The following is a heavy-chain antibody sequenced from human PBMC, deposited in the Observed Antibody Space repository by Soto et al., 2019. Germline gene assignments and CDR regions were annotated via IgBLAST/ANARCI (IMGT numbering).Heavy chain of an antibody. CDR3: ARGDSSSWYSLDY. CDR2: IIPMFGIA. CDR1: GDTFNRYT. V-gene: IGHV1-69*02. D-gene: IGHD6-13*01. Sequence: GASVKVSCKGSGDTFNRYTVTWVRQAPGQGLEWMGRIIPMFGIASYAQNFQGRVTITADKSTNTAYMELSSLRSEDTAVYYCARGDSSSWYSLDYWG. J-gene: IGHJ4*01.